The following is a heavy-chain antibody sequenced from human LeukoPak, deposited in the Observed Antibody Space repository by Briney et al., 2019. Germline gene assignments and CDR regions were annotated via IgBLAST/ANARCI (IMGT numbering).Heavy chain of an antibody. Sequence: PGGSLRLSCAASGFTFSSYGMHWVRQAPGKGLEWVAVISYDGSNKYYADSVKGRFTISRDNSKNTLYLQMNSLRAEDTAVYYCARDKGDLPSYYYYYGMDVWGKGTTVTVSS. V-gene: IGHV3-30*03. J-gene: IGHJ6*04. CDR3: ARDKGDLPSYYYYYGMDV. D-gene: IGHD1-26*01. CDR1: GFTFSSYG. CDR2: ISYDGSNK.